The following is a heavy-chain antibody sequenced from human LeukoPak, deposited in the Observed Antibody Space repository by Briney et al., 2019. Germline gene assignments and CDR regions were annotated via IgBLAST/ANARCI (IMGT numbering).Heavy chain of an antibody. V-gene: IGHV3-21*01. D-gene: IGHD3-3*01. J-gene: IGHJ3*02. CDR3: ARDLSGAFDI. Sequence: PGGSLRLSCAASGFTFSSYSMNWVRQAPGKGLEWVSSISSSSSYIYYADSVKGRFTISRDNAENSLYLQMNSLRAEDTAVYYCARDLSGAFDIWGQGTMVTVSS. CDR2: ISSSSSYI. CDR1: GFTFSSYS.